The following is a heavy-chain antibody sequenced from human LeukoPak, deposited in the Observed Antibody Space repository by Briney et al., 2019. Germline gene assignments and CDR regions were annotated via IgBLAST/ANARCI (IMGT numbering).Heavy chain of an antibody. V-gene: IGHV4-39*07. D-gene: IGHD2-8*01. CDR3: TAEKNGSPHY. J-gene: IGHJ4*02. CDR1: RGSVSSSTYY. CDR2: IYYTGST. Sequence: KPSETLSLTCTVSRGSVSSSTYYWSWVRQPPGKGLEWIASIYYTGSTYYNPSLKCRVTISLDMSKNEFSLTMTSVTAADTAVYFCTAEKNGSPHYWGQGTQVTVSS.